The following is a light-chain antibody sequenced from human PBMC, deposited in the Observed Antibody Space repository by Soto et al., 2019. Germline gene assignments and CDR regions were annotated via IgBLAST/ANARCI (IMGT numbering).Light chain of an antibody. V-gene: IGKV1-6*01. CDR1: QVIRND. CDR3: LHDHNYPWT. Sequence: AIQMTQSPSSLSASVGDRVTITCRASQVIRNDLGWYQQKPGKAPKLLIYGASNLQSGVPSRFSGSGSGTDFTLTITSLQPEDFVTYYCLHDHNYPWTFGQGTKVDIK. CDR2: GAS. J-gene: IGKJ1*01.